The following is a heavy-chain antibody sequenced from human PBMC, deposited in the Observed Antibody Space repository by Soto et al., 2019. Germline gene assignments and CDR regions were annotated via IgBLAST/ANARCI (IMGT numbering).Heavy chain of an antibody. CDR1: GGSFSGYY. Sequence: SETLSLTCAVYGGSFSGYYWSWIRQPPGKGLEWIGEINHSGSTNYNPSLKSRVTISVDTSKNQFSLRLSSVTAADTAVYYCARGLLGDYGMDVWGQGTTVTVSS. D-gene: IGHD3-10*01. V-gene: IGHV4-34*01. CDR2: INHSGST. J-gene: IGHJ6*02. CDR3: ARGLLGDYGMDV.